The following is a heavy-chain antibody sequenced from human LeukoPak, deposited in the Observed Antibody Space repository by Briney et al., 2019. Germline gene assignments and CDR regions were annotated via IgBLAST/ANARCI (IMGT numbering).Heavy chain of an antibody. V-gene: IGHV4-30-2*01. Sequence: SETLSLTCTVSGGSISSGGYYWSWIRQPPGKGLEWIAYIYHSGSTYYNPSLKSRVTISVDRSKNQFSLKLSSVTAADTAVYYCARAIVVVPAAIRPYYYYYMDVWGKGTTVTVSS. CDR1: GGSISSGGYY. J-gene: IGHJ6*03. D-gene: IGHD2-2*02. CDR2: IYHSGST. CDR3: ARAIVVVPAAIRPYYYYYMDV.